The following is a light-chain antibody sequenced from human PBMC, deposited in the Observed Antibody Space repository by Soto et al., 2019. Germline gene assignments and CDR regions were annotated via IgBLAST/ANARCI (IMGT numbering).Light chain of an antibody. CDR3: QQYGRSPWT. J-gene: IGKJ1*01. CDR1: QSVSSSY. CDR2: GAS. V-gene: IGKV3-20*01. Sequence: EIVWTQSPGTLSLSPGERATLSCRASQSVSSSYLAWYQQRPGQAPRLLIYGASSRATGIPGRFSGSGSGTDFTLTISRLEPEDFAVYYCQQYGRSPWTFGQGTKVEIK.